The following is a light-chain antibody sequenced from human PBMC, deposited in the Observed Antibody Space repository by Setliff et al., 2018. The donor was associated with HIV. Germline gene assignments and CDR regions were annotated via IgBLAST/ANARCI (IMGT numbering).Light chain of an antibody. Sequence: QSALTQPPSASGSPGQSVTLSCTGTSGDVGGYRYVSWFQQHPGKAPKLIIYEVTKRPPGVPGRFSGSKSGNTASLTVSGLQAEDGADYYCSSYTDNKVYVFGTGTKVTVL. J-gene: IGLJ1*01. CDR1: SGDVGGYRY. CDR2: EVT. CDR3: SSYTDNKVYV. V-gene: IGLV2-8*01.